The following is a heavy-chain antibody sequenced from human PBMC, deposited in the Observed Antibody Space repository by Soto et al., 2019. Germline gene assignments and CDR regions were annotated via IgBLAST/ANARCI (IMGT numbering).Heavy chain of an antibody. D-gene: IGHD7-27*01. CDR2: IYKSATT. Sequence: SETLSLTCSVSGDSISNLDYFWAWIRQPPGQALEYIGYIYKSATTHYNPSFESRVAISVDTSKSQFSLNVTSVTTADTAVYFCARGRYCLTGRCFPNWFDSWGQGALVTVSS. CDR1: GDSISNLDYF. CDR3: ARGRYCLTGRCFPNWFDS. V-gene: IGHV4-30-4*01. J-gene: IGHJ5*01.